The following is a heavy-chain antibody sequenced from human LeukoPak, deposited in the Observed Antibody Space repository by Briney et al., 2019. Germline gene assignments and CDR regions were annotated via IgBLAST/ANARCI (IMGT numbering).Heavy chain of an antibody. CDR2: ISGSSGAT. CDR3: AKGGPGAFDF. CDR1: GFTFSSYS. J-gene: IGHJ3*01. D-gene: IGHD2-15*01. V-gene: IGHV3-23*01. Sequence: PGGSLRLSCAASGFTFSSYSMKWVRQAPGKGLEWVSCISGSSGATYYADSVRGRFTISRDNSKNTVILQMNSLRAEDTAIYYCAKGGPGAFDFWGQGTMVTVSS.